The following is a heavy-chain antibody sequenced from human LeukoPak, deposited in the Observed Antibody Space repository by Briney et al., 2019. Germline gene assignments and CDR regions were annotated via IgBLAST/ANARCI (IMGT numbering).Heavy chain of an antibody. V-gene: IGHV3-69-1*02. CDR2: IDSYNSI. D-gene: IGHD1-26*01. Sequence: PGGSLRLSCAASGFIFDIYTMIWVRQAPGKGLEWVSSIDSYNSIYYADSLKGRFTISRDNAKNSLYLQMNSLRAEDTAIYYCARYASFKYSGTYYYDYWGQGTLVSVSS. CDR1: GFIFDIYT. CDR3: ARYASFKYSGTYYYDY. J-gene: IGHJ4*02.